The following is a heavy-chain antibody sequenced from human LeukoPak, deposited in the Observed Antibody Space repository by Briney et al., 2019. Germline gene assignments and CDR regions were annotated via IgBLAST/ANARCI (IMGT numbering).Heavy chain of an antibody. CDR3: ARGIPKTYYYDSSGYWTR. J-gene: IGHJ4*02. CDR2: INHSGST. Sequence: SSETLSLTCTVSGGSISSYYWSWIRQPPGKGLEWIGEINHSGSTNYNPSLKSRVTISVDTSKNQFSLKLSSVTAADTAVYYCARGIPKTYYYDSSGYWTRWGQGTLVTVSS. D-gene: IGHD3-22*01. CDR1: GGSISSYY. V-gene: IGHV4-34*01.